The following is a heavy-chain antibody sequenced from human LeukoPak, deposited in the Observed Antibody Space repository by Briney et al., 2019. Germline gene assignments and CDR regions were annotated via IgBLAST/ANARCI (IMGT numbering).Heavy chain of an antibody. Sequence: SGGSLRLSCAAPGFTFRQYSMNWVRQAPGKGLEWVSYISSSSSTIYYADSVKGRFSISRDNAKNSLYLQMNSLRDEDTAVYYCARGRAYCGGDCYSGWFDPWGQGTLVTVSS. CDR2: ISSSSSTI. D-gene: IGHD2-21*02. CDR3: ARGRAYCGGDCYSGWFDP. J-gene: IGHJ5*01. CDR1: GFTFRQYS. V-gene: IGHV3-48*02.